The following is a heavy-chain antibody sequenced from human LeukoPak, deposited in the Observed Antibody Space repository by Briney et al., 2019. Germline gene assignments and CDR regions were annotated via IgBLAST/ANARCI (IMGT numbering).Heavy chain of an antibody. CDR2: ISIRGSTL. CDR1: GLTVGSYE. D-gene: IGHD1-1*01. Sequence: GPSLRPSRAASGLTVGSYEMGWVRQAPGRGLGWLSYISIRGSTLYYADSVKGRFSISRDNAKISLFLQMKSLRVEDTADYYCAREGAGEPLESSFENWGKGTMVTVSS. CDR3: AREGAGEPLESSFEN. J-gene: IGHJ4*02. V-gene: IGHV3-48*03.